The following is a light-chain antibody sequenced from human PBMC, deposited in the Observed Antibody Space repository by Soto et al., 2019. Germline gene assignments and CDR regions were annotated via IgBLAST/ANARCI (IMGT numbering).Light chain of an antibody. J-gene: IGLJ3*02. CDR3: CSYATSSTFVM. CDR2: EGT. V-gene: IGLV2-23*01. Sequence: QSALTQPASVSGSPGQSITISCTGTSSDIGSYNLVSWYQQHPDKAPKLMIYEGTKRPSGVSNRFSGSKSGNTASLTISGLQADDEADYHCCSYATSSTFVMFGGGTQLTVL. CDR1: SSDIGSYNL.